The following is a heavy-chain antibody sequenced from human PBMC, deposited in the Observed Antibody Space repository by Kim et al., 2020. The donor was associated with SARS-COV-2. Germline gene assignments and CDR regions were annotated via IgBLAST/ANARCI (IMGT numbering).Heavy chain of an antibody. J-gene: IGHJ6*02. CDR1: GYTFTGYY. CDR3: ARTGSGGYYYYYGMDV. Sequence: ASVKVSCKASGYTFTGYYMHWVRQAPGQGLEWMGWINPNSGGTNYAQKFQGRVTMTRDTSIRTAYMELSRLRSDDTAVYYCARTGSGGYYYYYGMDVWGQGTTVTVSS. CDR2: INPNSGGT. D-gene: IGHD3-10*01. V-gene: IGHV1-2*02.